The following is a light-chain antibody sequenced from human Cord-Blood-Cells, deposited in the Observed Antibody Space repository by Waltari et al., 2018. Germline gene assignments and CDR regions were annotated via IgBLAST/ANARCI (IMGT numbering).Light chain of an antibody. V-gene: IGLV6-57*03. Sequence: NFMLTPPHPVSVSPGQTVTISCTRSSGSIAINYVHRYQQRPGSAPTTVIYEYNQRPSGVPDRFSGSIDSSSNSASLTISGLKTEDEADYYCQSYDSSNWVFGGGTKLTVL. CDR3: QSYDSSNWV. CDR2: EYN. CDR1: SGSIAINY. J-gene: IGLJ3*02.